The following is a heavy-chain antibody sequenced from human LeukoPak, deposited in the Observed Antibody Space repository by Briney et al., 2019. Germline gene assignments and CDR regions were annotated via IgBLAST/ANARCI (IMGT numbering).Heavy chain of an antibody. CDR1: GYSISSGYY. J-gene: IGHJ3*02. V-gene: IGHV4-38-2*01. CDR2: IYHSGST. Sequence: SETQSLTCAVSGYSISSGYYWGWIRQPPGKGLEWIGSIYHSGSTYYNPSLKSRVTISVDTSKNQFSLKLSSVTAADTAVYYCARPCSSTSCYTGAFDIWGQGTMVTVSS. CDR3: ARPCSSTSCYTGAFDI. D-gene: IGHD2-2*02.